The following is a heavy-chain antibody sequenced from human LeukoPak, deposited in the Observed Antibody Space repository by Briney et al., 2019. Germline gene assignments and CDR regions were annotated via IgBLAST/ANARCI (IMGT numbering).Heavy chain of an antibody. CDR1: GYTFTSYG. D-gene: IGHD2-21*02. V-gene: IGHV1-18*01. Sequence: ASVTVSCKASGYTFTSYGISWVRQAPGQGLEWVGWISAYNGNTNYAQKLQGRVTMTTDTSTSTAYMELRSLRSDDTAVYYCARARRDCGGDCYPYHFDYWGQGTLVTVSS. CDR2: ISAYNGNT. CDR3: ARARRDCGGDCYPYHFDY. J-gene: IGHJ4*02.